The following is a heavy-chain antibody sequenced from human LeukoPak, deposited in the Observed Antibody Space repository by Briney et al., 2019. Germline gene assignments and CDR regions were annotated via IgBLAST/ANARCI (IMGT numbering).Heavy chain of an antibody. J-gene: IGHJ6*03. CDR3: AVGYCSSTSCLDLPYYYYYMDV. V-gene: IGHV1-69*05. D-gene: IGHD2-2*01. CDR1: GGTFSSYA. CDR2: IIPIFGTA. Sequence: GASVKVSCKASGGTFSSYAISWVRQAPGQGLEWMGGIIPIFGTANYAQKFQGRVTITTDESTSTAYMELSSLRSEDTAVYYCAVGYCSSTSCLDLPYYYYYMDVWGRGTTVTVSS.